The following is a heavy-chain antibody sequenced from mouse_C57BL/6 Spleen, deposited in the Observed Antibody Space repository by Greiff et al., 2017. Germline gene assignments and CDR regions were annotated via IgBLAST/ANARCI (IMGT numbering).Heavy chain of an antibody. J-gene: IGHJ3*01. Sequence: VKLMESGPGLVAPSPSLSITCTVSGFSLTSYGVDWVRQSPGKGLEWLGVIWGVGSTNYNSALKSRLSIRKDNTKSHVFLKMNSLQTDDTAMYYCGSRLREGTGFAYWGQGTLVSVAA. CDR2: IWGVGST. D-gene: IGHD2-4*01. CDR1: GFSLTSYG. CDR3: GSRLREGTGFAY. V-gene: IGHV2-6*01.